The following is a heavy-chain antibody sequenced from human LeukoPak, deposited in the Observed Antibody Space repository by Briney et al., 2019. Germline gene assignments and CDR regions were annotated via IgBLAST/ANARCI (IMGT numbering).Heavy chain of an antibody. Sequence: GESLKLSCKGSGYSFSTYWIGWVRQMPGKGQEWMGIIYPGDSDTRYSPSFQGQVTISADKSISTAFLQWSSLKASDTAIYYCATIDFGSGSFYPDYWGQGTLVTVSS. J-gene: IGHJ4*02. CDR3: ATIDFGSGSFYPDY. D-gene: IGHD3-10*01. V-gene: IGHV5-51*01. CDR1: GYSFSTYW. CDR2: IYPGDSDT.